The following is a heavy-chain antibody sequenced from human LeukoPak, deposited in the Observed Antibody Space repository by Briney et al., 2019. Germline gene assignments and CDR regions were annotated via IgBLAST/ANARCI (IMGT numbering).Heavy chain of an antibody. CDR1: GFTFSSYG. D-gene: IGHD6-13*01. J-gene: IGHJ6*03. V-gene: IGHV3-23*01. Sequence: GGSLRLSCAASGFTFSSYGMSWVRPAPGRGLAWVSAIRGSGGSTYYADSVKGRFTISRDNPKNTLYLQMNSLRAEDTAVYYCAKDLVAAARYYYYYMDVWGKGTTVTISS. CDR2: IRGSGGST. CDR3: AKDLVAAARYYYYYMDV.